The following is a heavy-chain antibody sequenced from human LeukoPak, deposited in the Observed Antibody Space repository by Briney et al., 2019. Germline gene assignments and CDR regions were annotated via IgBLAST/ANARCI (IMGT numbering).Heavy chain of an antibody. J-gene: IGHJ4*02. D-gene: IGHD6-19*01. CDR3: ARGSNGWSGIDY. CDR1: EFTFSSHW. V-gene: IGHV3-74*01. Sequence: GGSLRLSCGASEFTFSSHWMYWVRRARGEGLVWVSRISGDGSSTNYADSVKGRFAISRDNAKITLYLQMTSLRAEDPSAYYCARGSNGWSGIDYWGQGTLVTVSS. CDR2: ISGDGSST.